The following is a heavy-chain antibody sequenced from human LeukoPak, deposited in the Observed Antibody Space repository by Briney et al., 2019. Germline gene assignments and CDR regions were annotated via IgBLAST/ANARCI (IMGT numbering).Heavy chain of an antibody. D-gene: IGHD2-8*01. Sequence: GGSLRLSCAASEFTFSSYSMNWVRQAPGKGLEWVSYISSSSSTIYYADSVKGRFTISRDNAKNSLYLQMNSLRAEDTAVYYCARDLNGDYYAFDIWGQGTMVTVSS. V-gene: IGHV3-48*01. CDR1: EFTFSSYS. CDR2: ISSSSSTI. CDR3: ARDLNGDYYAFDI. J-gene: IGHJ3*02.